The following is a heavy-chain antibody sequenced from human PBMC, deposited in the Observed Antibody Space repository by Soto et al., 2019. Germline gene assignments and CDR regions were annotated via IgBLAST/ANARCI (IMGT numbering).Heavy chain of an antibody. CDR3: AKGGQQQLVWGYFDY. J-gene: IGHJ4*02. CDR2: ISYDGRNK. V-gene: IGHV3-30*18. CDR1: GLTFSSYG. Sequence: QVQLVESGGGVVQPGRSLRLSCAASGLTFSSYGMHWVRQAPGKGLEWVAVISYDGRNKYYADSVKGRFTISRDNSKNTLYLQMNSLRAEDTAVYYCAKGGQQQLVWGYFDYWGQGTLVTVSS. D-gene: IGHD6-13*01.